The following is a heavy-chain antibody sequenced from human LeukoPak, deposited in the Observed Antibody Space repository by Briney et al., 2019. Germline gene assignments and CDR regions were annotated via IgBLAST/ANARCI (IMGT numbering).Heavy chain of an antibody. D-gene: IGHD6-19*01. CDR3: ARAVAGNDAFDI. V-gene: IGHV1-46*01. CDR2: INPSGGST. J-gene: IGHJ3*02. Sequence: ASVKVSCKASGYTFTSYYMHWVRQAPAQGLEWMGIINPSGGSTSYAQKFQGRVTMIRDTSTSTVYMELSSLRSEDTAVYYCARAVAGNDAFDIWGQGTMVTVSS. CDR1: GYTFTSYY.